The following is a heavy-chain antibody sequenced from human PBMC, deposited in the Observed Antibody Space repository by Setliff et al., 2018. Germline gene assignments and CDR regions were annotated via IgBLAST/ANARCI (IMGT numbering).Heavy chain of an antibody. D-gene: IGHD1-7*01. CDR1: GFTFSTYA. J-gene: IGHJ4*02. CDR3: AKPQVELRWGFES. CDR2: IYSGDRNT. Sequence: PGGSLRLSCAASGFTFSTYAMSWARQAPGKGLEWVSTIYSGDRNTFYTDSVKGRFTIFRDGSKNTLYLQMTSLRAEDTAVYYCAKPQVELRWGFESWGQGTPVTVSS. V-gene: IGHV3-23*03.